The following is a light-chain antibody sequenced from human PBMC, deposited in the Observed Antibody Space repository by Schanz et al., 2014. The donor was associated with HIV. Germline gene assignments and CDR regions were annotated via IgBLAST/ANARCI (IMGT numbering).Light chain of an antibody. J-gene: IGKJ4*01. V-gene: IGKV3-11*01. CDR2: GAS. Sequence: EIVLTQSPATLSLSPGERATLSCRASQSVSSYLAWYQQKPGQAPRLLIYGASSRATGIPDRFSGSGSGTDFTLTISSLQPEDFATYYCQQANNFPLTFGGGTKVEIK. CDR1: QSVSSY. CDR3: QQANNFPLT.